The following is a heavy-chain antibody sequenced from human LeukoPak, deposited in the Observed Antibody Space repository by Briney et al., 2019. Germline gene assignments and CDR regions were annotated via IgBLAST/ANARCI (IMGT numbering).Heavy chain of an antibody. J-gene: IGHJ5*02. Sequence: GGSLRLSCAASGFTFTTYWMSWVRQAPGKGLEWVANIKQDGTEKYYVDSVKGRFTISRDNAKNSLYLQMNSLRAEDTAVYYCAKSDYYGSGSFRTGFDPWGQGTLVTVSS. D-gene: IGHD3-10*01. CDR1: GFTFTTYW. V-gene: IGHV3-7*01. CDR2: IKQDGTEK. CDR3: AKSDYYGSGSFRTGFDP.